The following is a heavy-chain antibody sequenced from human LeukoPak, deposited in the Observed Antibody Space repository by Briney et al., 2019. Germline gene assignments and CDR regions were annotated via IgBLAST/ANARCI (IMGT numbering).Heavy chain of an antibody. V-gene: IGHV3-30-3*01. CDR3: ARGKTHAAAGTLDY. D-gene: IGHD6-13*01. CDR2: MSYDGNTE. CDR1: GFTFSDYA. Sequence: PGGSLRLSCVASGFTFSDYAMHWVRQAPGKGLQWVTVMSYDGNTEYYADSVKGRFTISRDNSKNTVYLQMNSLRPEDTALYYCARGKTHAAAGTLDYWGQGTLVSVSS. J-gene: IGHJ4*02.